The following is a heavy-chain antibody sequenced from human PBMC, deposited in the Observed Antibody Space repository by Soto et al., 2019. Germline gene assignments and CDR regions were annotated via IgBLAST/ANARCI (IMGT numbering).Heavy chain of an antibody. CDR1: GFTFSSYA. CDR2: ISGSGGST. J-gene: IGHJ6*03. CDR3: AKVAGSGWSKGDYYYYMDV. V-gene: IGHV3-23*01. D-gene: IGHD6-19*01. Sequence: GGSLRLSCAASGFTFSSYAMSWVRQAPGKGLEWVSAISGSGGSTYYADSVKGRFTISRDNSKNTLYRQMNSLRAEDTAVDYCAKVAGSGWSKGDYYYYMDVWGKGTTVTVSS.